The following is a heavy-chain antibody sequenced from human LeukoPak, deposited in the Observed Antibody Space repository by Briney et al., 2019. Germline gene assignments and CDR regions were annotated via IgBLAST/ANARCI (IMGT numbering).Heavy chain of an antibody. V-gene: IGHV1-8*01. CDR1: GYTFTSYD. CDR3: TRGAVSEYCSGGSCYRWDY. D-gene: IGHD2-15*01. J-gene: IGHJ4*02. CDR2: MNPNSGNT. Sequence: ASVKVSCKASGYTFTSYDINWVRQATGQGLEWMGWMNPNSGNTGYAQKFQGRVTMTRNTAVSTAYMELSSLRSEDAAVYYCTRGAVSEYCSGGSCYRWDYWGQGTLVTVSS.